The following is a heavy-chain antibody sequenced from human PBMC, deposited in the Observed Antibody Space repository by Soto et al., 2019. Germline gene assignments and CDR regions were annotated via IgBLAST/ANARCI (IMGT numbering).Heavy chain of an antibody. CDR1: GFTFTHYW. D-gene: IGHD2-8*01. J-gene: IGHJ4*02. CDR3: ASGKYAGAVDY. CDR2: IKQDGSEK. V-gene: IGHV3-7*03. Sequence: EVQLVESGGGLVQPGGSLRLSCAASGFTFTHYWMIWVRQAPGKGLEWVANIKQDGSEKYYVDSVRGRFTVSRDNAKNSLHLQMNSMRAEDTAMYYCASGKYAGAVDYWGQSILVTVSS.